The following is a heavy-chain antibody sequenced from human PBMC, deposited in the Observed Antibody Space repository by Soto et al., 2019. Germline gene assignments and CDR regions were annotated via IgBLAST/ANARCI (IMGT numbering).Heavy chain of an antibody. V-gene: IGHV5-51*01. CDR1: GYSFTSYW. J-gene: IGHJ3*02. CDR2: IYPGDSDT. Sequence: GESLKISWKGSGYSFTSYWIGWVRQMPGKGLEWMGIIYPGDSDTRYSPSFQGQVTISADKSISTAYLQWSSLKASDTAMYYCARQLAIARYDSSGYYYTPDAFDIWGQGTMVTVSS. CDR3: ARQLAIARYDSSGYYYTPDAFDI. D-gene: IGHD3-22*01.